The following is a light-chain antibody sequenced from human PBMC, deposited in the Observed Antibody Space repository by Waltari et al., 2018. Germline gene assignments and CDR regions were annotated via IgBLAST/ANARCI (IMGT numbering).Light chain of an antibody. CDR1: QYIPCSW. J-gene: IGKJ4*01. CDR3: QQYDGSVVT. CDR2: AAS. Sequence: EIVLTQSPATLSLSPWDRVTLACRASQYIPCSWITLYHQQPGQAPRLLIYAASTRAPGVQDRFSGSGSGTDFTLTISRLEPEDSEVYYCQQYDGSVVTFGGGTKVEIK. V-gene: IGKV3-20*01.